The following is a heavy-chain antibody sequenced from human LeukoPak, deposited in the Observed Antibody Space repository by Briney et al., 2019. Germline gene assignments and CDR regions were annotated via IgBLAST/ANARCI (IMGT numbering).Heavy chain of an antibody. V-gene: IGHV1-24*01. Sequence: ASVKVSCKVSGYTLTVLSMHWVRQAPGKGLEWMGGFDPEDGETIYAQKFQGRVTKTEDTSTDTAYMELSSLRSEDTAVYYCATGRYYDSSGYYRLKIIGHFDYWGQGTLVTVSS. D-gene: IGHD3-22*01. CDR1: GYTLTVLS. CDR2: FDPEDGET. J-gene: IGHJ4*02. CDR3: ATGRYYDSSGYYRLKIIGHFDY.